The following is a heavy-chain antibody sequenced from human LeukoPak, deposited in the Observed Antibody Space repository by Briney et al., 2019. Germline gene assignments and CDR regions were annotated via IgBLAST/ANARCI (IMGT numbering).Heavy chain of an antibody. CDR1: GGSISSYY. Sequence: SETLSLTCTVSGGSISSYYWSWIRQPPGKGLEWIGYIYYSGSTNYNPSLKSRVTLSVDTSKNQFSLRLSSVTAADTAVYFCVRSETIWYYFDYWGQGRLVTVSS. J-gene: IGHJ4*02. CDR3: VRSETIWYYFDY. CDR2: IYYSGST. D-gene: IGHD1-7*01. V-gene: IGHV4-59*12.